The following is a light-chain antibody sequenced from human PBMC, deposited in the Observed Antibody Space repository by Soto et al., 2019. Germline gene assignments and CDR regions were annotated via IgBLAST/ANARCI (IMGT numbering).Light chain of an antibody. Sequence: QSALTQPASVSGSPGQSITISCTGTSSDVGSYNLVSWCQQHPGKAPKLMIYEGSKRPSGVSNRFSGSKSDNTASLTISGLQAEDEADYYCCSYAGSGTWVFGGGTKVTVL. V-gene: IGLV2-23*01. CDR2: EGS. CDR3: CSYAGSGTWV. J-gene: IGLJ3*02. CDR1: SSDVGSYNL.